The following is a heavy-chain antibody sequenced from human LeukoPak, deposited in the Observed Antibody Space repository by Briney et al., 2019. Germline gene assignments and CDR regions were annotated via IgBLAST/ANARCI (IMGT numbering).Heavy chain of an antibody. D-gene: IGHD1-26*01. CDR3: ARVGRSRGSLPNYYYYMDV. V-gene: IGHV1-69*05. Sequence: ASVKVSCKASGDIFNSYSISWVRQAPGQGPEWMGGIIPMFGSANYAQKFQGRVTITTDQSTSTAYMELSSLSSEDTAVYYCARVGRSRGSLPNYYYYMDVWGKGTTVTVSS. CDR1: GDIFNSYS. J-gene: IGHJ6*03. CDR2: IIPMFGSA.